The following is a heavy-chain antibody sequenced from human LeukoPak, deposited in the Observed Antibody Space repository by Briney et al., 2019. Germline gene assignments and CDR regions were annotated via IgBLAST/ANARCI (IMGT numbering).Heavy chain of an antibody. J-gene: IGHJ4*02. CDR2: ISSSSSTI. V-gene: IGHV3-48*02. Sequence: QPGGSLRLSCAASGFTFSSYSMNWVRQAPGKGLEWVSYISSSSSTIYYADSVKGRFTISRDNAKNSLYLQMNSLRDEDTAVYYCARELRYFDWLQPGRFDYWGQGTLVTVS. D-gene: IGHD3-9*01. CDR3: ARELRYFDWLQPGRFDY. CDR1: GFTFSSYS.